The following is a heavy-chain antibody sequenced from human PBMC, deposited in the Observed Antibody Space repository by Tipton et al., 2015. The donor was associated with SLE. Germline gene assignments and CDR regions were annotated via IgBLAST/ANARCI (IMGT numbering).Heavy chain of an antibody. CDR1: GFTFSSYA. J-gene: IGHJ4*02. Sequence: SLRLSCAASGFTFSSYAMSWVRQAPGKGLEWVSAISGSGGSTYYADSVKGRFAISRDNSKNTLYLQMNSLRAEDTAVYYCAKTPLPIAAAGSFDYWGQGTLVTVSS. D-gene: IGHD6-13*01. CDR3: AKTPLPIAAAGSFDY. V-gene: IGHV3-23*01. CDR2: ISGSGGST.